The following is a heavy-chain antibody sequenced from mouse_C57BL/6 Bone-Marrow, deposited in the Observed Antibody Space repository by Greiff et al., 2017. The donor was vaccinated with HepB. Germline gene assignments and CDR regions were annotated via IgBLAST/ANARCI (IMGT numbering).Heavy chain of an antibody. CDR2: IYPGGGYT. CDR3: ANYKEYYFDY. D-gene: IGHD2-12*01. CDR1: GYTFTNYW. Sequence: QVQLKESGAELVRPGTSVKMSCKASGYTFTNYWIGWAKQRPGHGLEWIGDIYPGGGYTYYNEKFKGKATLTADKSSSTAYMELRSLTSEDSAVYFCANYKEYYFDYWGQGTTLTVSS. V-gene: IGHV1-63*01. J-gene: IGHJ2*01.